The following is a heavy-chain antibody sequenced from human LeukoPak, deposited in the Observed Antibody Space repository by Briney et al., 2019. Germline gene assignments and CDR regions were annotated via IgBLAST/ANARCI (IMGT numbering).Heavy chain of an antibody. Sequence: GGSLRLSCAVTGFNLRTYWIHWVRHSPGRGLEWVARINGEGSRISYADSVRGRFTISRDNAKYSLHLQMDSLRADDTAVYSCARGGLGSWTFDSWGQGTLVTVSS. V-gene: IGHV3-74*01. CDR2: INGEGSRI. D-gene: IGHD3-10*01. J-gene: IGHJ4*02. CDR1: GFNLRTYW. CDR3: ARGGLGSWTFDS.